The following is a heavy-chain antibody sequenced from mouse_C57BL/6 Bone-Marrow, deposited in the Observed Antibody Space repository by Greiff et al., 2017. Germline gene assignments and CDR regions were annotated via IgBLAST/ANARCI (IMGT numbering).Heavy chain of an antibody. CDR2: IDPSDSYT. CDR1: GYTFTSYW. Sequence: QVQLKQSGAELVKPGASVKLSCKASGYTFTSYWMQWVKQRPGQGLEWIGEIDPSDSYTNYNQKFKGKATLTVDTSSSTAYMQLSSLTSEDSAVYYCARIYYFDYWGQGTTLTVSS. CDR3: ARIYYFDY. V-gene: IGHV1-50*01. J-gene: IGHJ2*01.